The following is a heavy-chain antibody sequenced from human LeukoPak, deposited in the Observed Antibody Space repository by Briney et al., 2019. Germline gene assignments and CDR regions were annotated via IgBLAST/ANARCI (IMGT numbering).Heavy chain of an antibody. CDR3: ARDGTPYSSGWYNY. CDR2: IYTSGST. Sequence: SETLSLTCTVSGGSIGSYYWSWIRQPAGKGLEWIGRIYTSGSTNYNPSLKSRVTMSVDTSKNQFSLKLSSVTAADTAVYYCARDGTPYSSGWYNYWGQGTLVTVSS. J-gene: IGHJ4*02. D-gene: IGHD6-19*01. CDR1: GGSIGSYY. V-gene: IGHV4-4*07.